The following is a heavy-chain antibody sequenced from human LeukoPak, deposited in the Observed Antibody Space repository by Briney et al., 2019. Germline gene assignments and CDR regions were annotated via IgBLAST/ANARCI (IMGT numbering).Heavy chain of an antibody. D-gene: IGHD3-3*01. CDR3: ARALRFLEWIHDASDI. V-gene: IGHV1-2*06. CDR1: GYTFTGYY. CDR2: INPNSGGT. Sequence: ASVKVSCKASGYTFTGYYMHWVRQAPGQGLEWRGRINPNSGGTNYAQKFQGRVTMTRDTSISTAYMELSRLRSDDTAVYYCARALRFLEWIHDASDIWGQGTMVTVSS. J-gene: IGHJ3*02.